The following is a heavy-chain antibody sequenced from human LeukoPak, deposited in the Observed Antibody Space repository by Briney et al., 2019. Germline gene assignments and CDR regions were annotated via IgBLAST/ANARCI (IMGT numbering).Heavy chain of an antibody. Sequence: GGSLRLSCAASGFTFGTSWMDWVRQAPGKGLEWVANINQDGSEKYYVDSVKGRFTISRDNAKNSLYLQMNSLRADDTAVYYCSFSLNSWGQGTLVTVSS. CDR2: INQDGSEK. V-gene: IGHV3-7*01. CDR1: GFTFGTSW. CDR3: SFSLNS. J-gene: IGHJ4*02.